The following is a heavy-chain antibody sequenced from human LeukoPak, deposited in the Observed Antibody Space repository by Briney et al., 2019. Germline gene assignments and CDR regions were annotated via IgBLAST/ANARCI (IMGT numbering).Heavy chain of an antibody. J-gene: IGHJ4*02. Sequence: GASVKVSCKASGYTFTSYYMHWVRQAPGQGLEWMGIINPSGGSTSYAQKFQGRVTMTRDTSTSTVYMELSSLRSEDTAVYYCARGSYYYGSSGYYLLGYWGQGTLVTVSS. CDR2: INPSGGST. CDR3: ARGSYYYGSSGYYLLGY. V-gene: IGHV1-46*01. CDR1: GYTFTSYY. D-gene: IGHD3-22*01.